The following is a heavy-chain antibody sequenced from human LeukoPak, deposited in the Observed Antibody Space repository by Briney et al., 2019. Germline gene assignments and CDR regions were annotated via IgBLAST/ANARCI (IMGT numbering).Heavy chain of an antibody. CDR3: AKEEKVWGVIGRVHDAFDI. CDR1: GFTYSSYG. Sequence: HSGGSPRLSCAASGFTYSSYGMHWVRQAPGKGLEWVAVISYDGSNKYYADSVKGRFTISRDNSKNTLYLQMNSLRAEDTAVYYCAKEEKVWGVIGRVHDAFDIWGQGTMVTVSS. CDR2: ISYDGSNK. J-gene: IGHJ3*02. D-gene: IGHD3-10*01. V-gene: IGHV3-30*18.